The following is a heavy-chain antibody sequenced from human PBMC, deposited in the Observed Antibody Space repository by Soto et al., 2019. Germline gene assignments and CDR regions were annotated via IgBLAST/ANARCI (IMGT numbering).Heavy chain of an antibody. D-gene: IGHD5-12*01. CDR3: VREGRGSFDF. V-gene: IGHV3-23*01. J-gene: IGHJ3*01. Sequence: GSLRLSCAASGFIFTNYAMNWVRQAPGKGLEWVSVIGGRGNSAYYADSVQGRFTISRDNSKNALSLQMSSLTADDTAIYYCVREGRGSFDFWGRGTMVTVSS. CDR2: IGGRGNSA. CDR1: GFIFTNYA.